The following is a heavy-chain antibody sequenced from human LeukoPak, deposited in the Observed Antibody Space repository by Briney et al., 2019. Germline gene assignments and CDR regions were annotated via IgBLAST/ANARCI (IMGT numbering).Heavy chain of an antibody. CDR3: ARHYYGSGSTLDY. Sequence: AGTLSLTCTVSGFSFSSYSLSWVRQPPGKGLEWIGYGYYSGSTNSNHSRKSRVTISVDTSKNQYSLKLSSVTAADTAVYYCARHYYGSGSTLDYWGQGTLVTVSS. V-gene: IGHV4-59*08. J-gene: IGHJ4*02. CDR1: GFSFSSYS. CDR2: GYYSGST. D-gene: IGHD3-10*01.